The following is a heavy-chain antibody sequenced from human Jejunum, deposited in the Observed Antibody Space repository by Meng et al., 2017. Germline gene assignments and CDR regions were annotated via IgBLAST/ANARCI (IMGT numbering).Heavy chain of an antibody. J-gene: IGHJ5*02. V-gene: IGHV1-46*01. CDR3: AGEKPGDYYFDL. CDR2: IFSGGGNT. Sequence: QVQLVQSGWGMTRPGALVKISCKASGYTFTSFHIHWVRQAPGQGLEWMGTIFSGGGNTRYAQKFQGRVTMTGDTSTTTVYMDLSSLTYEDTARYYCAGEKPGDYYFDLWGQGTLVTVSS. D-gene: IGHD3-22*01. CDR1: GYTFTSFH.